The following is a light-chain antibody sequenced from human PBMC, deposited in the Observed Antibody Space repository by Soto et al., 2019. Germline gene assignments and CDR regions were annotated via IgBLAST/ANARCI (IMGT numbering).Light chain of an antibody. CDR2: EVN. V-gene: IGLV2-14*01. CDR3: AAWDDSLNGVI. Sequence: QSALTQPASLSGSPGQSITISCTGTSSDIGAYDYVSWFQQHPGKAPKLMISEVNNRPSGVSNRFSGSKSGNTAYLTISGLQSGDEADYYCAAWDDSLNGVIFGGGTKLTVL. CDR1: SSDIGAYDY. J-gene: IGLJ2*01.